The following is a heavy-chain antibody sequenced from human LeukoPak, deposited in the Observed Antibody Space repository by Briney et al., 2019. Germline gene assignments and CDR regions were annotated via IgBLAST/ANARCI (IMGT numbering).Heavy chain of an antibody. CDR2: IFHSGST. D-gene: IGHD3-9*01. V-gene: IGHV4-39*01. CDR1: GDSITNSNFY. J-gene: IGHJ4*02. Sequence: SEPLSPTCTVSGDSITNSNFYWGWLRQSPGKGLEWIGSIFHSGSTNYNPSLESRVTISVDTSKNQFYLRVRSVTAAETALYYCAGRGIVTGYFDFWGRGTLVTVSS. CDR3: AGRGIVTGYFDF.